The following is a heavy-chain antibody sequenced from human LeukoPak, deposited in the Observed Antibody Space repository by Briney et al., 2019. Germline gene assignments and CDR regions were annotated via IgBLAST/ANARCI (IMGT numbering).Heavy chain of an antibody. V-gene: IGHV1-46*01. CDR1: GYTFTSYY. CDR3: ARAGSPSIAARPYYFDY. J-gene: IGHJ4*02. CDR2: INPSGDST. Sequence: GASVKVSCKASGYTFTSYYMHWVRQAPGQGLEWMGIINPSGDSTSYVQNCQGRVTMTRDTSTSTVYMELSSLRSEDTAVYYCARAGSPSIAARPYYFDYWGQGTLVTVSS. D-gene: IGHD6-6*01.